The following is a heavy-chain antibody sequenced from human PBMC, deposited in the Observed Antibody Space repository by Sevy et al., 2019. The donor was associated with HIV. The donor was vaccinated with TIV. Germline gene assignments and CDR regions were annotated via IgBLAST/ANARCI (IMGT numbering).Heavy chain of an antibody. D-gene: IGHD1-26*01. CDR1: GFTFSSYA. CDR3: AKGHTGTYAY. V-gene: IGHV3-23*01. J-gene: IGHJ4*02. Sequence: GGSLRLSCAASGFTFSSYAMNWVRQAPGKGLEWVSTISASAGNTYYADSVKGRFTISRDNSRDTLYLQVNGLRADDTAVYYCAKGHTGTYAYWGQGTLVTVSS. CDR2: ISASAGNT.